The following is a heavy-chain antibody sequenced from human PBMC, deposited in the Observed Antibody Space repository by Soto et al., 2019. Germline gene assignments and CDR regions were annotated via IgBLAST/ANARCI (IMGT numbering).Heavy chain of an antibody. CDR3: AKDSSRTYYFDY. CDR1: GFTFSSYG. CDR2: ISYDGSNK. Sequence: PGGSLRLSCAASGFTFSSYGMHWVRQAPGKGLEWVAVISYDGSNKYYADSVKGRFTISRDNSKNTLYLQMNSLRAEDTAVYYCAKDSSRTYYFDYWGQGTLVTVSS. J-gene: IGHJ4*02. V-gene: IGHV3-30*18. D-gene: IGHD1-7*01.